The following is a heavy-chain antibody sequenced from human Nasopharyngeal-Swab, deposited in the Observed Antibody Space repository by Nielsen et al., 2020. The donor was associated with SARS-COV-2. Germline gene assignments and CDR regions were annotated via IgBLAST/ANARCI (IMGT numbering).Heavy chain of an antibody. Sequence: GESLKISCGASGFSFNSHWMSWVRQATGKGLEWVASVKQDGSEIYYADSVKGRFTISRDNSKNILYLQMNSLRPEDTAVYYCAKEGDSGVLNSWVQGTLVTVSS. CDR1: GFSFNSHW. V-gene: IGHV3-7*01. CDR3: AKEGDSGVLNS. CDR2: VKQDGSEI. J-gene: IGHJ4*02. D-gene: IGHD3-16*01.